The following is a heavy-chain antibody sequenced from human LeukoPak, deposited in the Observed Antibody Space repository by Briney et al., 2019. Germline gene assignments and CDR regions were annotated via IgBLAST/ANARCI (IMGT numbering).Heavy chain of an antibody. D-gene: IGHD2-2*01. CDR3: AREGHNNKWYRFQH. V-gene: IGHV3-30-3*01. CDR2: ISYDGTNE. CDR1: GFAFGSYA. Sequence: GRSLRLSCAASGFAFGSYAMHCVRQAPGKGLEWVALISYDGTNEYYADSVKGRFTISRDNSKNTLYLQMNSLRAEDTALYYCAREGHNNKWYRFQHWGQGTLVTVSS. J-gene: IGHJ1*01.